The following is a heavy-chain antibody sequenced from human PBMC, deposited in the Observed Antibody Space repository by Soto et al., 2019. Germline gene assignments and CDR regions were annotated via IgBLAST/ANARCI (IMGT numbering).Heavy chain of an antibody. V-gene: IGHV3-21*01. J-gene: IGHJ6*02. CDR1: GFTFSSSG. Sequence: PGGSLRLSCAASGFTFSSSGMNWVRQAPGEGLEWLSSISTSSAYIYYADSVRGRFTISRDNAKNSLYLQMNSLRAEDSAVYYCARHYDSSGYYPYGMDVWGQGTTVTVSS. CDR2: ISTSSAYI. CDR3: ARHYDSSGYYPYGMDV. D-gene: IGHD3-22*01.